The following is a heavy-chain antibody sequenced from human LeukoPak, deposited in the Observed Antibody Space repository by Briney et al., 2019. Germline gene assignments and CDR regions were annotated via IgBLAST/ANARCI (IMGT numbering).Heavy chain of an antibody. V-gene: IGHV3-33*01. CDR3: ARRQLSRFDY. CDR2: IWYDGSNK. Sequence: QPVGSLRRSCAASGVSFSRYGMHSGRQAPRKGLEWVAFIWYDGSNKYYADSVKGRFTISRDNSKNTLYLQMNSLRAEDTAVYYCARRQLSRFDYWGQGTLVTASS. D-gene: IGHD6-13*01. CDR1: GVSFSRYG. J-gene: IGHJ4*02.